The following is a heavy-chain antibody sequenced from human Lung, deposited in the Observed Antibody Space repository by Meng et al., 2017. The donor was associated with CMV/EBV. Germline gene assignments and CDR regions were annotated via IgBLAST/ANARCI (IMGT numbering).Heavy chain of an antibody. Sequence: QVQLVESVGGVVQPGRSLRLSCAASGFTFSSYAMHWVRQAPGKGLEWVAVISYDGSNKYYADSVKGRFTISRDNSKNTLYLQMNSLRAEDTAVYYCARDDSSSWGQGTLVTVSS. CDR3: ARDDSSS. J-gene: IGHJ5*02. CDR1: GFTFSSYA. CDR2: ISYDGSNK. D-gene: IGHD3-22*01. V-gene: IGHV3-30-3*01.